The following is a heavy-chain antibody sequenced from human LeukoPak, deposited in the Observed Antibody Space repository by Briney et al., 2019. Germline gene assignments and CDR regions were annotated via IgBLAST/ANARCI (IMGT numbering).Heavy chain of an antibody. CDR1: GGSFSGYY. CDR3: ARGYCSSTSCYSRFRY. J-gene: IGHJ4*02. CDR2: INHSGST. Sequence: SETLSLTCAVYGGSFSGYYWSWIRQPPGKGLEWIGEINHSGSTNYNPSLKSRVTISVDTSKNQFSLKLSSVTAADTAVHYCARGYCSSTSCYSRFRYWGQGTLVTVSS. D-gene: IGHD2-2*02. V-gene: IGHV4-34*01.